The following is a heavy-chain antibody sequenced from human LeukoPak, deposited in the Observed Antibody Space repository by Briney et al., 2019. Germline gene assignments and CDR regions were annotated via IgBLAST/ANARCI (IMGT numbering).Heavy chain of an antibody. CDR3: AREKFGFDY. D-gene: IGHD3-10*01. CDR2: INPNSGDT. CDR1: GYTFTGYY. V-gene: IGHV1-2*02. J-gene: IGHJ4*02. Sequence: ASVKVSCKASGYTFTGYYMHWVRQAPGQGLEWMGWINPNSGDTNYAQKFQGRVTMTRDTSINTAYMEVSSLRPDDTAVYYCAREKFGFDYWGQGTLVTVSS.